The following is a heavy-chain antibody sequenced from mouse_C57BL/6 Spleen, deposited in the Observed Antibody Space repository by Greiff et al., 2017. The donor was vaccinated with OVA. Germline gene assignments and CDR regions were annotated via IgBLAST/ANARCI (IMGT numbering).Heavy chain of an antibody. CDR1: GFTFNTYA. D-gene: IGHD4-1*01. CDR3: VRSGTGYVEV. J-gene: IGHJ1*03. Sequence: EVHLVESGGGLVQPKGSLKLSCAASGFTFNTYAMHWVRQAPGQGLEWVARIRRKSSNYATYYADSVKDRFTISRHESQSMLYLQMNNQKTEDTAMYYCVRSGTGYVEVWGTGTTVTVSS. CDR2: IRRKSSNYAT. V-gene: IGHV10-3*01.